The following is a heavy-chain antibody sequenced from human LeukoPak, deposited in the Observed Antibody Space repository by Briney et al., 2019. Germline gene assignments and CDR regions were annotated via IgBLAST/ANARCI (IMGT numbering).Heavy chain of an antibody. CDR2: ISGSGGST. V-gene: IGHV3-23*01. Sequence: PGGSLRLSCAASGFTFNSYAMSWVRQAPGKGLEWVSAISGSGGSTYYADSVKGRFTISRDNSKNMLSLQMSSLRVEDTAVYYCAEHKSLWDWFDPWGQGTLVTVSS. CDR1: GFTFNSYA. J-gene: IGHJ5*02. CDR3: AEHKSLWDWFDP. D-gene: IGHD3-16*01.